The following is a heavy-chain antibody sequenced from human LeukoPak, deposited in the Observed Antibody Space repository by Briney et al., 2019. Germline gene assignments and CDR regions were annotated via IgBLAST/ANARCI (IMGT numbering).Heavy chain of an antibody. D-gene: IGHD1-7*01. Sequence: GGSLRLSCVASGFTLGVYGMHWVRQAPVRGLEWLAFIRYDGSSPYYAESVKGRFTISRDNSKNTLYLQMNSLRVEDTAVYYCAKNGITGTTYRYNWLDPWGQGTLVTVSS. CDR1: GFTLGVYG. J-gene: IGHJ5*02. V-gene: IGHV3-30*02. CDR2: IRYDGSSP. CDR3: AKNGITGTTYRYNWLDP.